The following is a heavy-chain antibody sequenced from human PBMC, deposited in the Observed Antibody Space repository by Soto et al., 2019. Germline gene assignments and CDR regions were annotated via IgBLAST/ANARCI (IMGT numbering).Heavy chain of an antibody. J-gene: IGHJ6*02. V-gene: IGHV1-69*13. Sequence: ASVKVSCKASGCTFSSYAISWVRQAPGQGLEWMGWIIPNFGTANYAQKFQGRVTMTADASTSTAYMELRSLRSDDTAVYYCARWPHGMDVWGQGTTVTVSS. CDR1: GCTFSSYA. CDR3: ARWPHGMDV. CDR2: IIPNFGTA.